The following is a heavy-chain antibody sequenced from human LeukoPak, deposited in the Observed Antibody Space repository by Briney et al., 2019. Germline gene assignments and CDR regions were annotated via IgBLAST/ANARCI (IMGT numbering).Heavy chain of an antibody. CDR3: ARDYSTVTTFFDY. V-gene: IGHV3-20*04. J-gene: IGHJ4*02. Sequence: GGSLRLSCAASGFTFDDYGMSWVRQAPGKGLEWVSGINWNGGSTGYTDSVKGRFTISRDNAKNSLYLQMNSLRAEDTAVYYCARDYSTVTTFFDYWGQGTLVTVSS. CDR2: INWNGGST. D-gene: IGHD4-17*01. CDR1: GFTFDDYG.